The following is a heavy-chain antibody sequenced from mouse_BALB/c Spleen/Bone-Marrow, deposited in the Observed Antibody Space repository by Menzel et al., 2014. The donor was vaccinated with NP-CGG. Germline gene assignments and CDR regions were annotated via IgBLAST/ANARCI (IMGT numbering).Heavy chain of an antibody. CDR1: GFTFSSYG. CDR3: ARDYYGSSDY. Sequence: EVKVVESGGGLVQPGGSLKLSCAASGFTFSSYGMSWVRQTPDKRLELVATINSNGGSTYYPDSVKGRFTISRDNAKNTLYLQMSSLKSEDTAMYYCARDYYGSSDYWGHGTTLTVSS. J-gene: IGHJ2*01. CDR2: INSNGGST. D-gene: IGHD1-1*01. V-gene: IGHV5-6-3*01.